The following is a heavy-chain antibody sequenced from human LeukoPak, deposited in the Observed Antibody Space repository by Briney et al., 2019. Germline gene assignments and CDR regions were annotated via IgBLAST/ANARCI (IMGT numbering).Heavy chain of an antibody. J-gene: IGHJ4*02. CDR3: AREGSITETAPIY. CDR2: IYSNGNT. D-gene: IGHD1-20*01. CDR1: GFTVSNNY. V-gene: IGHV3-53*01. Sequence: GGSLRLSCAASGFTVSNNYMSWVRQAPGKGLEWVSVIYSNGNTYYADSVKGRFAISRDYSRNTVYLQMNSLRAEDTAVYYCAREGSITETAPIYWGQGTLVTVSS.